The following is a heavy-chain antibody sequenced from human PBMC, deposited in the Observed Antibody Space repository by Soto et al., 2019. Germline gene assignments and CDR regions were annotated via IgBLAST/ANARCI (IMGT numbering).Heavy chain of an antibody. V-gene: IGHV1-3*01. J-gene: IGHJ5*02. Sequence: ASVKVSCKASGYTFTSYAMHWVRQAPGKRLEWMGWINAGNGNTKYSQRFQGRVTITRDTSASKAYMALSSLRSEDTAGYYCASIYSGYVDWFDPWGQGTLVTVSS. CDR2: INAGNGNT. CDR3: ASIYSGYVDWFDP. D-gene: IGHD5-12*01. CDR1: GYTFTSYA.